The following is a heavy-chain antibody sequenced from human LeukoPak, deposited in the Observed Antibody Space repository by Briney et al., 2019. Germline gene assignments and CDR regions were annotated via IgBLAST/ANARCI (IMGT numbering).Heavy chain of an antibody. CDR3: ARDPVPYGRLRFLEWLGPISDY. Sequence: ASVKVSCKASGYTFTGYYMHWVRQAPGQGLEWMGWINPNSGGTNYAQKFQGRVTMTRDTSISTAYMELSRLRSDDTAVYYCARDPVPYGRLRFLEWLGPISDYWGQGTLVTVSS. J-gene: IGHJ4*02. D-gene: IGHD3-3*01. CDR1: GYTFTGYY. CDR2: INPNSGGT. V-gene: IGHV1-2*02.